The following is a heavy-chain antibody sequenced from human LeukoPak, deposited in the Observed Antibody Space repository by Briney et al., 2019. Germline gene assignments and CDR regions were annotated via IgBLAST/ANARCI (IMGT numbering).Heavy chain of an antibody. CDR2: INPSAGST. D-gene: IGHD5-12*01. CDR3: AREGEIGYDLSDY. J-gene: IGHJ4*02. V-gene: IGHV1-46*01. Sequence: ASVKASCKASGYTFTSYYMHWVRQAPGQGLEWMGIINPSAGSTSYAQKFQGRVTVTRDTSTSTVYMELSSLRSEDTAMYYCAREGEIGYDLSDYWGQGTLVTVSS. CDR1: GYTFTSYY.